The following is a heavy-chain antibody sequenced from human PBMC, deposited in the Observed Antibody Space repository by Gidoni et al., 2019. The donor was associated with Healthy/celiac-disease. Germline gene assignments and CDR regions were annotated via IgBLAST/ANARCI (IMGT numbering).Heavy chain of an antibody. V-gene: IGHV4-34*01. J-gene: IGHJ3*02. CDR2: INHSGST. D-gene: IGHD3-22*01. CDR3: ARGYYYDSSGPMATAFDI. CDR1: GGSFSGYY. Sequence: QVQLQPWGAGRLKPSETLCRTCPVYGGSFSGYYWSWIRQPPGKGLEWIGEINHSGSTNYNPSLKSRGTISVDTTKNQSSLKLSSVTAADTAVYYCARGYYYDSSGPMATAFDIWGQGTMVTVSS.